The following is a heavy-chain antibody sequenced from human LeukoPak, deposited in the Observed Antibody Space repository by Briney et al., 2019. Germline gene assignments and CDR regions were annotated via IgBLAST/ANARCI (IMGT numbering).Heavy chain of an antibody. J-gene: IGHJ6*03. CDR1: GSSISNYY. CDR2: IYYSRNT. V-gene: IGHV4-39*07. D-gene: IGHD6-6*01. Sequence: SETLSLTCTVSGSSISNYYRGWIRQAPGKGLEWIGSIYYSRNTYYNPSLKTRVTISVDTSKNQFSLKVSSVTAADTAVYYCARLYEYSRNYYYYYYTDVWGKGTTVTVSS. CDR3: ARLYEYSRNYYYYYYTDV.